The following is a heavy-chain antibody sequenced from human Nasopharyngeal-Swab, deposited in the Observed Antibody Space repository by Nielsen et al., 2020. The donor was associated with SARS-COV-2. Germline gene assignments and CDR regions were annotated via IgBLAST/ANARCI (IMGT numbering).Heavy chain of an antibody. V-gene: IGHV3-53*01. CDR2: IYSGDTT. D-gene: IGHD1-26*01. Sequence: GESLKISCAASGFSVSGNYMTWVRQAPGKGLDWVSIIYSGDTTYYADSVKGRFTISRDTSKNTLYLQMNNLRVDDTAIYYCARLGSIVGGTPLDYWGQGTLVTVSS. CDR3: ARLGSIVGGTPLDY. J-gene: IGHJ4*02. CDR1: GFSVSGNY.